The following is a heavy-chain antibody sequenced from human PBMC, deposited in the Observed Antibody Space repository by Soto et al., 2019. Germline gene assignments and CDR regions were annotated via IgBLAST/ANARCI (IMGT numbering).Heavy chain of an antibody. CDR3: AKDRRAGGNSAFYFDF. Sequence: GGSLRLSCAASGFKFSNYAMSWVRQAPGKGLEWVSLISAAGGGTYYADSVKGRFTISRDNSHNTLYLQVHSLTAEDTAVYYCAKDRRAGGNSAFYFDFWGQGAQVTVSS. CDR1: GFKFSNYA. J-gene: IGHJ4*02. CDR2: ISAAGGGT. V-gene: IGHV3-23*01. D-gene: IGHD3-16*01.